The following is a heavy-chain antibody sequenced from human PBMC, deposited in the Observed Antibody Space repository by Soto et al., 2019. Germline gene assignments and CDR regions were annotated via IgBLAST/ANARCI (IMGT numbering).Heavy chain of an antibody. CDR2: IYYSGST. CDR3: ARVRESGYYPNWFDP. Sequence: SETLSLTCTVSGGSISSYYWSWIRQPPGKGLEWIGYIYYSGSTNYNPSLKSRVTISVDTSKNQFSLKLSSVTAADTAVYYCARVRESGYYPNWFDPWGQGTLVTVSS. CDR1: GGSISSYY. D-gene: IGHD3-3*01. J-gene: IGHJ5*02. V-gene: IGHV4-59*01.